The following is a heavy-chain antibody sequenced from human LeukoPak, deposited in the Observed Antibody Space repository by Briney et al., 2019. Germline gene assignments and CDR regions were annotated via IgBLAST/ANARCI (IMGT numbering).Heavy chain of an antibody. V-gene: IGHV3-48*02. CDR1: GFSFSNAW. CDR2: ISSSSSTI. D-gene: IGHD3-16*01. Sequence: GGSLRLSCAASGFSFSNAWMSWVRQAPGKGLEWVSYISSSSSTIYYADSVKGRFTISRDNVKNSLYLQMNSLRDEDTAVYYCARPVTYGGVYFDYWGQGTLVTVSS. CDR3: ARPVTYGGVYFDY. J-gene: IGHJ4*02.